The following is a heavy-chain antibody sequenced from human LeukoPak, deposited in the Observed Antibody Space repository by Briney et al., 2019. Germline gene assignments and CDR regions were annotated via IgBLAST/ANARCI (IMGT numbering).Heavy chain of an antibody. CDR3: ARDCSSTSCQGEAFDI. D-gene: IGHD2-2*01. Sequence: GASVKVSCKASGYTFTSYGISWVRQAPGQGLEWMGWISAYNGNTNYAQKLQGRVTMTTDTSTSTAYMELRSLRSDDTAVYYCARDCSSTSCQGEAFDIWGQGTMVTVSS. CDR1: GYTFTSYG. V-gene: IGHV1-18*01. J-gene: IGHJ3*02. CDR2: ISAYNGNT.